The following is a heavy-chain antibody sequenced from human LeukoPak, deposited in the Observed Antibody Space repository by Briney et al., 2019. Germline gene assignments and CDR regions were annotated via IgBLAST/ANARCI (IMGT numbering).Heavy chain of an antibody. V-gene: IGHV3-23*01. CDR1: GFTFSSYA. CDR2: ITGGGGST. CDR3: AKGSASARPYYFDS. Sequence: GGSLRLSCAASGFTFSSYAMSWVRQAPGKGLEWVSAITGGGGSTYHADSVKGRFTISRDNSQNTLFLQMSSLRAEDSAIFYCAKGSASARPYYFDSWGQGILATVSS. D-gene: IGHD2-15*01. J-gene: IGHJ4*02.